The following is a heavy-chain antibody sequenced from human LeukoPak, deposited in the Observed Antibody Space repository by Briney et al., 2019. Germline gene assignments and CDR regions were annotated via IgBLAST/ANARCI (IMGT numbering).Heavy chain of an antibody. D-gene: IGHD6-19*01. CDR1: GGSIGSNY. V-gene: IGHV4-59*08. Sequence: SSDTLSLTCTLSGGSIGSNYWPWLRQPPGKGLEDIGYIYYTGSTNYNPSLKSRVTISVDTSKNQSFLRLSSLTAAATAVYLLVKYGNSGWVIDYWGPGTLVTVSS. J-gene: IGHJ4*02. CDR2: IYYTGST. CDR3: VKYGNSGWVIDY.